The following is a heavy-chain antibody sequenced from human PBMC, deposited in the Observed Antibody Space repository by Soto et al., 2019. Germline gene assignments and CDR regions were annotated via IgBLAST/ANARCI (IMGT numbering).Heavy chain of an antibody. CDR3: AKDPRRITMPRGVLNWFDP. CDR1: GFTFSDYY. CDR2: ISSSGTTI. D-gene: IGHD3-10*01. Sequence: VQLVESGGGLVKPGGSLRLSCAASGFTFSDYYMSWIRQAPGKGLEWVSYISSSGTTIYYADSVKGRFTISRDNAKNSLVLQMHSLRAEDQDLYYCAKDPRRITMPRGVLNWFDPWGQGSLVTVSS. J-gene: IGHJ5*02. V-gene: IGHV3-11*01.